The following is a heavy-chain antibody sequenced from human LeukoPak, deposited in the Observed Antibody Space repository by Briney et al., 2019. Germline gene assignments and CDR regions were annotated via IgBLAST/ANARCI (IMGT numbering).Heavy chain of an antibody. D-gene: IGHD2-2*01. CDR2: INPNSGGT. Sequence: GASVKVSCKASGYTFSGYYLHWVRQAPGQGLEWMGWINPNSGGTNSAQKFQGRVTMTRDTSIITAYMELSRLRSDDTAVYYCARLVIVPAAIPSLGYYYYMDVWGKGTTVTISS. V-gene: IGHV1-2*02. J-gene: IGHJ6*03. CDR1: GYTFSGYY. CDR3: ARLVIVPAAIPSLGYYYYMDV.